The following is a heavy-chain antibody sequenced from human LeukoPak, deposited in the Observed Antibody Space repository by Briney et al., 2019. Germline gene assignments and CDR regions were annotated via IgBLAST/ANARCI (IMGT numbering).Heavy chain of an antibody. CDR1: GFTFSNYW. D-gene: IGHD6-13*01. CDR2: IKSKTDGGTT. V-gene: IGHV3-15*01. J-gene: IGHJ4*02. Sequence: GGSLRLSCAASGFTFSNYWMSWVRQAPGKGLEWVGRIKSKTDGGTTDYAAPVKGRFTISRDDSKNTLYLQMNSLKTEDTAVYYCTTDPIIAAAGKSGYWGQGTLVTVSS. CDR3: TTDPIIAAAGKSGY.